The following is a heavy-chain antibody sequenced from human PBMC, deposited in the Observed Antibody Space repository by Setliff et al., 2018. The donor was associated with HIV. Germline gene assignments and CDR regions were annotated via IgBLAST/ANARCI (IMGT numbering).Heavy chain of an antibody. CDR2: IYSDGSTT. Sequence: PGGSLRLSCAASGFTFSSNAMSWVRQAPGKGLEWVSLIYSDGSTTYYADSVKGRFLISRDDSKNTVFLHMNSLRVGDTAVYYCARFRSGYFLYWGQGTLVTVSS. CDR3: ARFRSGYFLY. D-gene: IGHD3-3*01. J-gene: IGHJ4*02. V-gene: IGHV3-23*03. CDR1: GFTFSSNA.